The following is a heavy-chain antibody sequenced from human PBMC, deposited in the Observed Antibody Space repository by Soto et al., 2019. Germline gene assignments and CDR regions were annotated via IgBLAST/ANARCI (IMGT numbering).Heavy chain of an antibody. V-gene: IGHV3-11*06. J-gene: IGHJ3*02. CDR1: GFTFSDYY. CDR2: ISSSSSYT. Sequence: QVQLVESGGGLVKPGGSLRLSCAASGFTFSDYYMSWIRQAPGKGLEWVSYISSSSSYTNYADSVKGRFTISRDNAKNSLYLQMNSLRAEDTAVYYCARVGGTGYSSGWYKDAFDIWGQGTMVTVSS. D-gene: IGHD6-19*01. CDR3: ARVGGTGYSSGWYKDAFDI.